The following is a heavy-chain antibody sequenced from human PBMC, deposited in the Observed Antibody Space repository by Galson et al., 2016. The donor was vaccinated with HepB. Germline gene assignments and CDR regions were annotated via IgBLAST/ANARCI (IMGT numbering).Heavy chain of an antibody. D-gene: IGHD2-15*01. J-gene: IGHJ3*02. CDR2: ISHDAIHT. Sequence: SLRLSCATSGFTFSDYPMYWIRQAPGEGLEWVARISHDAIHTSYADSLKGRFTISRDNSKNTLSLQMNSLRAEDTAVYYCARGTFCSGDSCYSPAFDMWGQGTMVTVSS. CDR1: GFTFSDYP. CDR3: ARGTFCSGDSCYSPAFDM. V-gene: IGHV3-30-3*01.